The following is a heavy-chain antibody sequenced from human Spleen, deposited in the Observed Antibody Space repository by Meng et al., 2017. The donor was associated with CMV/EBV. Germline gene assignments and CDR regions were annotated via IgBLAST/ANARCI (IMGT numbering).Heavy chain of an antibody. CDR2: IGNTGTTK. CDR3: ARWTYSSGFEWLLKFDY. CDR1: GFTFGRYE. Sequence: GESLKISCEASGFTFGRYEMSWVRLAPGKGLEWVSNIGNTGTTKYYADSVKDRFTVSRDNAKNSLYLQMRSLRAEDTAIYYCARWTYSSGFEWLLKFDYWGQGSLVTVSS. J-gene: IGHJ4*02. V-gene: IGHV3-48*03. D-gene: IGHD3-10*01.